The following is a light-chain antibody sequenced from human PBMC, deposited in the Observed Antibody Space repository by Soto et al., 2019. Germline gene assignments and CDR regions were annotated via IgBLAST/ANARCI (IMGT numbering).Light chain of an antibody. Sequence: QAVVTQAPSVSGAPGRRVTLSCTGSSSNIGAGYDVPWYQQLPGTAPKLLIYGNTNRPSGVPDRFSGAKAGTSASLSITGLQAEDEADYYFQSYDSSLSGYVFGTGTKLTVL. CDR2: GNT. CDR3: QSYDSSLSGYV. CDR1: SSNIGAGYD. V-gene: IGLV1-40*01. J-gene: IGLJ1*01.